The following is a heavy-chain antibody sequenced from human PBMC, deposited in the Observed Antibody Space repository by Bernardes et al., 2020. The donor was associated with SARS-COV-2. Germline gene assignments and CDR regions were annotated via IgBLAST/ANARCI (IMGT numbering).Heavy chain of an antibody. CDR1: GFTFTYAC. CDR2: IKSNREIGTT. CDR3: TTVWKQLGDFDY. V-gene: IGHV3-15*01. J-gene: IGHJ4*02. Sequence: GGSLRLSCTASGFTFTYACMNWVRQAPGKGLVLFGLIKSNREIGTTDYAEPVKGRFTISRDDSQNTVHLQMNSLETEDTAMYFCTTVWKQLGDFDYWGQGALVTVSS. D-gene: IGHD1-1*01.